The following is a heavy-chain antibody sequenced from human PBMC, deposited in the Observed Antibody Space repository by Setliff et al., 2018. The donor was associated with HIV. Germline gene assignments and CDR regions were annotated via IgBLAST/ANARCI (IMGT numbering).Heavy chain of an antibody. CDR3: VRGMTSYDSSGYSIPYYFDY. Sequence: VASVKVSCKASGYRFTSYYIHWVRQAPGQGLEWMGIINPSEGATTYAQKFQGRVTMTRDTSTDTLYMDLSSLTSEDTAVYYCVRGMTSYDSSGYSIPYYFDYWGQGTLVTVSS. CDR1: GYRFTSYY. D-gene: IGHD3-22*01. CDR2: INPSEGAT. J-gene: IGHJ4*02. V-gene: IGHV1-46*01.